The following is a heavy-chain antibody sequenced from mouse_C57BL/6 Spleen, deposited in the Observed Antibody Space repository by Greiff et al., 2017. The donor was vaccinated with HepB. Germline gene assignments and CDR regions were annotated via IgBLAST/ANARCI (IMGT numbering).Heavy chain of an antibody. V-gene: IGHV1-81*01. CDR3: ARDGNSPYYAMDY. Sequence: QVQLQQSGAELARPGASVKLSCKASGYTFTSYGISWVKQRTGQGLEWIGEIYPRSGNTYYNEKFKGKATLTADESSSTAYMELRSLTSEDSAVYFCARDGNSPYYAMDYWGQGTSVTVSS. J-gene: IGHJ4*01. D-gene: IGHD2-1*01. CDR1: GYTFTSYG. CDR2: IYPRSGNT.